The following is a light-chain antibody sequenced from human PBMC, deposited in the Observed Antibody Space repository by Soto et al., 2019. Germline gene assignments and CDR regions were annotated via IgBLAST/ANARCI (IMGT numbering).Light chain of an antibody. CDR3: CSYVGSPRYV. CDR2: DVS. Sequence: QSALTQPRSVSGSPGQSVTISCTGTSSDVGGYNYVSWYQQHPGKAPKVMIYDVSERPSGVPDRFSGSKSGNTASLTISGLQAEEEADCCSYVGSPRYVFVTGTKLTVL. V-gene: IGLV2-11*01. J-gene: IGLJ1*01. CDR1: SSDVGGYNY.